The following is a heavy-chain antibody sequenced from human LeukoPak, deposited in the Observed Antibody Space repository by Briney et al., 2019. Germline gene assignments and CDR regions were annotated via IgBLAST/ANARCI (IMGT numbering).Heavy chain of an antibody. Sequence: ASVKVSCKVSGHTLTKLSIQWVRQAPGKGLEWMGGFDPEDGEAIYAQNFQGRVTMTEDTSTDTAYMELRSLGSDDTAVYYCAKPQHIVVVGDAFDIWGQGTMVTVSS. V-gene: IGHV1-24*01. CDR1: GHTLTKLS. CDR2: FDPEDGEA. J-gene: IGHJ3*02. CDR3: AKPQHIVVVGDAFDI. D-gene: IGHD2-15*01.